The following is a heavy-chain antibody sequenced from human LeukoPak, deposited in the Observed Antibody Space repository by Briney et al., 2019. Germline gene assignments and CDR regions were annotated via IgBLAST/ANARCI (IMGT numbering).Heavy chain of an antibody. CDR2: IRQDESEK. Sequence: GGSLRLFCAASGFTFSNYWMSWVRQAPGKGLEWVANIRQDESEKYYVDSVKGRFTISRDNAKNSLSLQMNSLRAEDTAVYYCARGLAFDIWGQGTMVTVSS. J-gene: IGHJ3*02. V-gene: IGHV3-7*03. CDR1: GFTFSNYW. CDR3: ARGLAFDI.